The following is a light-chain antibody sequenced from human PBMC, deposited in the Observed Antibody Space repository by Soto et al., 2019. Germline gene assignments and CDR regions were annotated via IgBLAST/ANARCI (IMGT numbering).Light chain of an antibody. CDR2: GAF. CDR1: QSVVSSF. J-gene: IGKJ1*01. CDR3: QLYGRSPTWT. V-gene: IGKV3-20*01. Sequence: IVLTQSPDTLSFSPGERSTLSCRSSQSVVSSFLAWFQQRPGQAPRLLIYGAFNRATGIPDRFSGSGSGTDFTLTINRLEPEDFAVYYCQLYGRSPTWTFGQGTKVDIK.